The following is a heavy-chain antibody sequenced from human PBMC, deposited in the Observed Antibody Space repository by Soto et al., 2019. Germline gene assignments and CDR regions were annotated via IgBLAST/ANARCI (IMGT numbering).Heavy chain of an antibody. CDR2: ISYDGSNE. J-gene: IGHJ4*01. V-gene: IGHV3-30-3*01. D-gene: IGHD4-17*01. CDR1: GFTFSSYA. CDR3: AADYGFH. Sequence: QVQLVESGGGVVQPGRSLRLSCAASGFTFSSYAMHWVRQAPGKGLEWVTIISYDGSNEYYADSVKGRFTIARDNSKNTLYLQMNSLRAEDTAVYYCAADYGFHWGQGTLVTVSS.